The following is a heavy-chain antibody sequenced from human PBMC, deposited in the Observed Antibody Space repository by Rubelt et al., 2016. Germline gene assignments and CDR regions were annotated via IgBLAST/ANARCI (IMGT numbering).Heavy chain of an antibody. J-gene: IGHJ4*02. CDR1: GYTFTGYY. CDR3: ARYYGDYWGEDY. CDR2: INPNSGGT. Sequence: QVQLVQSGSELKKPGASVKVSCKASGYTFTGYYMHWVRQAPGQGLEWMGWINPNSGGTNHAQKFQGRVTMTRDTSISTAYMELSRLRSDDTAVYYCARYYGDYWGEDYWGQGTLVTVSS. D-gene: IGHD4-17*01. V-gene: IGHV1-2*02.